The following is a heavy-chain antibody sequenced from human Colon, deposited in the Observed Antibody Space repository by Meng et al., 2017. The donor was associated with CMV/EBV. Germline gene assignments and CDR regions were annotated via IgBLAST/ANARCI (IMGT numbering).Heavy chain of an antibody. CDR1: GFTLHDYG. D-gene: IGHD2-2*01. Sequence: GGSLRLSCEASGFTLHDYGMSWVRQVPGRGLEWVSGINWNGENIGYAESVKGRFTVSSDSAGKSLYLQMNSLTVEDTALYYCARAISAARRNYFGMDVWGRGTTVTVSS. CDR2: INWNGENI. V-gene: IGHV3-20*04. CDR3: ARAISAARRNYFGMDV. J-gene: IGHJ6*02.